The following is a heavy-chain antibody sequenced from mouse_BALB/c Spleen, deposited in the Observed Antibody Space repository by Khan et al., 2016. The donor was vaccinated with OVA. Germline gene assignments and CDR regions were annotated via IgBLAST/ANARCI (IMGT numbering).Heavy chain of an antibody. CDR2: ISYSGVT. D-gene: IGHD1-1*01. CDR1: GYSITSGYA. Sequence: VQLQESGPGLVKPSQSLSLTCTVTGYSITSGYAWNWIRQFPGNKLEWMGYISYSGVTSYTPSLKSRISITRDTSKNQFFLQLTSVTTEDTATYYCARGNYYVYYFDYWGQGTTLTVSS. J-gene: IGHJ2*01. V-gene: IGHV3-2*02. CDR3: ARGNYYVYYFDY.